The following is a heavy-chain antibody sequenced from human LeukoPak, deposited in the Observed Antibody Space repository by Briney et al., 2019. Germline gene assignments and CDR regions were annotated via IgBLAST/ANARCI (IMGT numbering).Heavy chain of an antibody. D-gene: IGHD2-21*01. V-gene: IGHV3-23*01. J-gene: IGHJ4*02. CDR2: ISASGGST. Sequence: PGGSLRLSCAASGFTFSSSAMSWVRQVPGKGLEWVSGISASGGSTYYADSVRGRFTISRDNSKNTLYLQMNSLRAEDTAVYYCARDVAGLDYWGQGTLVTVSS. CDR1: GFTFSSSA. CDR3: ARDVAGLDY.